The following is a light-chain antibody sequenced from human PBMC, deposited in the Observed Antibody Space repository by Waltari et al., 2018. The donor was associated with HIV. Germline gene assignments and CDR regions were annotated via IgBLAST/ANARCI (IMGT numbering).Light chain of an antibody. J-gene: IGLJ1*01. CDR2: ATS. CDR3: QSFDSSLNAYV. Sequence: QSVLTQPPPVSGAPGQRVMISCTGRPPNIGATSAFLCYQLLPGTAPKLPIYATSNRPSGVPDRFSGSKSGTSASLAITGLQAEDEAEYYCQSFDSSLNAYVFGPGTTVVVL. V-gene: IGLV1-40*02. CDR1: PPNIGATSA.